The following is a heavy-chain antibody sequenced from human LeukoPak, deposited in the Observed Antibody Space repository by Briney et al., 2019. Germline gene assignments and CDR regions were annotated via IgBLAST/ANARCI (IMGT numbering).Heavy chain of an antibody. CDR1: GFTFSSYA. D-gene: IGHD3-9*01. V-gene: IGHV3-30-3*01. CDR3: ARGGHYDILTGLDY. CDR2: ISYDGSNK. J-gene: IGHJ4*02. Sequence: GGSLRLSCAASGFTFSSYAMHWVRQAPGKGLEWVAVISYDGSNKYYADSVKGRFTISRDNSKNTLYLQMNSLRAEDTAVYYCARGGHYDILTGLDYWGQGTLVTVSS.